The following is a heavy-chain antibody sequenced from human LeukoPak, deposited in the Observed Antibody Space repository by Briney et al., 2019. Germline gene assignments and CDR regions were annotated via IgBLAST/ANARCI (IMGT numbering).Heavy chain of an antibody. D-gene: IGHD6-25*01. Sequence: SETLSLTCTVSAGSISTFYWTWIRQPAGKGLEWIGRINYSGSTNYNPSLGGRVSMSVDRPKNQFSLTLNSVTAADTAVYYCAREGGDPRWLDPWGQGTLVTVSS. CDR2: INYSGST. CDR3: AREGGDPRWLDP. V-gene: IGHV4-4*07. J-gene: IGHJ5*02. CDR1: AGSISTFY.